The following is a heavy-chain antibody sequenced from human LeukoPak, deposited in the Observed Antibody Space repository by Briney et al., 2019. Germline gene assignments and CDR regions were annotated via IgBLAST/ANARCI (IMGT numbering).Heavy chain of an antibody. D-gene: IGHD2-15*01. CDR2: INLNSGGT. Sequence: ASVKVSCKASGYTFTGYYMHWVRQAPGQGLEWMGWINLNSGGTNYAQKFQGRVTMTRDTSISTAYMEMSSLRSEDTAVYYCGRVSCGGNCYSLIGTFDIWGQGTMVTVSS. J-gene: IGHJ3*02. CDR3: GRVSCGGNCYSLIGTFDI. V-gene: IGHV1-2*02. CDR1: GYTFTGYY.